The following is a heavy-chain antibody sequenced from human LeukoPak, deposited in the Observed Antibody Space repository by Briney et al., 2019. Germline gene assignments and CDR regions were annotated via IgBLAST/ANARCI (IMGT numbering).Heavy chain of an antibody. V-gene: IGHV1-18*01. CDR3: ARDIPYRSGWYGVGGFDY. Sequence: GASVKVSCKASGYTFTSYGISWVRQAPGQGLEWMGWISAYNGNTNYAQKLQGRVTMTTDTSTSTAYMELRSLRSDDTAVYYCARDIPYRSGWYGVGGFDYWGQGTLVTVSS. CDR2: ISAYNGNT. CDR1: GYTFTSYG. D-gene: IGHD6-19*01. J-gene: IGHJ4*02.